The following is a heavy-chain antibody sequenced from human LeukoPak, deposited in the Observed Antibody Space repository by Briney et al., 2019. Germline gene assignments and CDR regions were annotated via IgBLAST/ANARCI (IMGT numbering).Heavy chain of an antibody. CDR1: GDSINSLDL. D-gene: IGHD3-22*01. CDR3: AGLVGRYSSGLYYYYFDY. Sequence: SETLSLTCTVSGDSINSLDLWSWVRPPPGKGLEWIGEMYLSGTTHSNPSDKSRVTISIDKSKNQFCLNLSSVTAADTAVYYCAGLVGRYSSGLYYYYFDYWGQGTLVTVSS. CDR2: MYLSGTT. V-gene: IGHV4-4*02. J-gene: IGHJ4*02.